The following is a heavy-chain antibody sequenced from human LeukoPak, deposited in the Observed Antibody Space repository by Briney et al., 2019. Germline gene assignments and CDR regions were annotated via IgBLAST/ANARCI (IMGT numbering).Heavy chain of an antibody. D-gene: IGHD2-15*01. J-gene: IGHJ6*02. CDR1: GGSVSSGSYY. Sequence: PSETLSLTCTVSGGSVSSGSYYWSWIRQPPGKGLEWIGYIYYSGGTNYNPSLKSRVTISVDTSKNQFSLKLSSVTAADTAVYYCARDRVGSYYYYGMDVWGQGTTVTVSS. CDR2: IYYSGGT. CDR3: ARDRVGSYYYYGMDV. V-gene: IGHV4-61*01.